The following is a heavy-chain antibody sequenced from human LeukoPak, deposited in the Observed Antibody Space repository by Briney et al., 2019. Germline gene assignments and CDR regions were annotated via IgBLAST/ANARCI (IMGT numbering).Heavy chain of an antibody. CDR1: GFTFSSYG. J-gene: IGHJ4*02. CDR3: ARGGSIAAAGTTDFDY. D-gene: IGHD6-13*01. V-gene: IGHV3-33*01. Sequence: PGRSLRLSCAASGFTFSSYGMHWVRQAPGKGLEWVAVIWYDGSNKYYADSVKGRFTISRDNSKNTLYLQMNSLRAEDTAVYYCARGGSIAAAGTTDFDYWGQGTLVTVSS. CDR2: IWYDGSNK.